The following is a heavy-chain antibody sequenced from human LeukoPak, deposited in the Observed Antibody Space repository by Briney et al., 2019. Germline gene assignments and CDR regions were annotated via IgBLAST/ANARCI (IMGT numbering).Heavy chain of an antibody. D-gene: IGHD1-26*01. CDR2: IIPIFGTA. CDR1: GGTFSSYA. Sequence: GASVKVSCKASGGTFSSYAISWVRQAPGQGREWMGGIIPIFGTANYAQKFQGRVTITADESTSTAYMELSSLRSEDTAVYYCARVGDYTTRAWEMVYYFDYWGQGTLVTVSS. V-gene: IGHV1-69*13. J-gene: IGHJ4*02. CDR3: ARVGDYTTRAWEMVYYFDY.